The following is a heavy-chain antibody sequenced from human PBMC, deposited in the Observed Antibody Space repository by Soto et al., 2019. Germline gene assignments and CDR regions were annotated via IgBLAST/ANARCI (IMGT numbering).Heavy chain of an antibody. D-gene: IGHD6-19*01. V-gene: IGHV1-18*01. CDR2: ISAYNGNT. J-gene: IGHJ6*02. Sequence: ASVKVSCKASGYTFTSYGISWVRQAPGQGLEWMGWISAYNGNTNYAQKLQGRVTMTTDTSTSTAYMELRSLRSDDTAVYYCARETVAVAGTYHGMDVWGQGTTVTVSS. CDR3: ARETVAVAGTYHGMDV. CDR1: GYTFTSYG.